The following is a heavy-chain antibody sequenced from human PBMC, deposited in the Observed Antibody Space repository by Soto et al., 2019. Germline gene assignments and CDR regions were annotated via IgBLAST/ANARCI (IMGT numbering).Heavy chain of an antibody. V-gene: IGHV3-7*01. Sequence: PGGSLRLSCAVSGFTFGSYWMNWVRLIPGKGLEGVAYIKPDGSATYYVDSVQGRFTISRDNAKNALYLQMNSLRVEGTAVYYCARACFCGICCYYYFDYCGKRTLVPV. CDR3: ARACFCGICCYYYFDY. CDR1: GFTFGSYW. J-gene: IGHJ4*02. CDR2: IKPDGSAT. D-gene: IGHD2-2*01.